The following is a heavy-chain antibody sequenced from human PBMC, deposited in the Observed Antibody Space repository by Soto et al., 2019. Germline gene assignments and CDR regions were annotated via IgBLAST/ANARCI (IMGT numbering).Heavy chain of an antibody. CDR3: VKGGEDITSPYGMDV. Sequence: PEGSLRLSCAASGFSFRTHTLVWVRQAPGKGLEWVSSISSGRTYLEYAHSVKGRFAISRDDAKDSVFLQMNSLKTDDTAVYYWVKGGEDITSPYGMDVWGQGPTVTVSS. CDR2: ISSGRTYL. CDR1: GFSFRTHT. J-gene: IGHJ6*02. D-gene: IGHD3-16*01. V-gene: IGHV3-21*06.